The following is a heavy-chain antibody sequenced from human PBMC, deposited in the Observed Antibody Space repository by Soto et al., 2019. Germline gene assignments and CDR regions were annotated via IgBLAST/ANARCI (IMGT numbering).Heavy chain of an antibody. Sequence: QVQLVQSGAEVKKPGSSVKVSCKASGGTFSSYAISWVRQAPGQGLEWMGGIIPIFGTANYAQKFQGRVPITADESTSTAYMELSSLRSEDTAVYYCAEGYCSGGSCYSLFDYWGQGTLVTVSS. CDR1: GGTFSSYA. D-gene: IGHD2-15*01. CDR3: AEGYCSGGSCYSLFDY. J-gene: IGHJ4*02. CDR2: IIPIFGTA. V-gene: IGHV1-69*01.